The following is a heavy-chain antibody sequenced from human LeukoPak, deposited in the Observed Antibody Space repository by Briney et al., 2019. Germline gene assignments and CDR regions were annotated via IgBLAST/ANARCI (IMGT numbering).Heavy chain of an antibody. Sequence: ASVKVSCKASGYTFTSYDINWVRQATGQGLEWMGWMNPNSGNTGYAQKFQGRVTMTRNTSISTAYMELSSLRAEDTAVYYCARDQAREYGGKMGGAGDFDYWGQGTLVTVSS. J-gene: IGHJ4*02. V-gene: IGHV1-8*01. CDR3: ARDQAREYGGKMGGAGDFDY. D-gene: IGHD4-23*01. CDR2: MNPNSGNT. CDR1: GYTFTSYD.